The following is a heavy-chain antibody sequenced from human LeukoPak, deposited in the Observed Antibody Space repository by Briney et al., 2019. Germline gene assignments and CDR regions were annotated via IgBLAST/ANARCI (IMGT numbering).Heavy chain of an antibody. CDR3: ARDSSGYQ. Sequence: GGSLRLSCAASGFTFSTYWMSWVRQAPGKGLEWVANIKEDGSEKYYGDSVKGRFTISRDNAKNSLYLEMNSLRVEDTAVYYCARDSSGYQWGQGTLVAVSS. CDR2: IKEDGSEK. J-gene: IGHJ4*02. D-gene: IGHD3-22*01. V-gene: IGHV3-7*01. CDR1: GFTFSTYW.